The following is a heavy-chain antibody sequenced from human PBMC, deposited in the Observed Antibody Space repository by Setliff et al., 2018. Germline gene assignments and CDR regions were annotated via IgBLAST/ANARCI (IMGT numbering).Heavy chain of an antibody. D-gene: IGHD3-22*01. CDR1: GYSFTSYW. CDR2: IYPGDSDT. V-gene: IGHV5-51*01. J-gene: IGHJ3*02. CDR3: ARITYYYDSSGYYPDAFDI. Sequence: GGSLKISCKGSGYSFTSYWIGWVRQMPGKGLEWMGIIYPGDSDTRYSPSFQGQVTISADKSISTAYLQWSSLKASDTAMYYCARITYYYDSSGYYPDAFDIWGQGTMVTVSS.